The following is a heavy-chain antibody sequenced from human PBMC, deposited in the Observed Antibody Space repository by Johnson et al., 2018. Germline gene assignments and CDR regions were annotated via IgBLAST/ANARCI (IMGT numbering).Heavy chain of an antibody. CDR1: GFTFSDSI. CDR3: SAVVTGHHYMDV. J-gene: IGHJ6*03. D-gene: IGHD2-21*02. V-gene: IGHV3-73*01. Sequence: EVQLGEAGGGLVQPGWSLKLSCAASGFTFSDSIVYWVRQASGNGLEWVARIITTTNNYATAYAASVMGSFTISRDDSKTTAYLQLNRLKSEDTAVYYCSAVVTGHHYMDVWGKGTTVTVSS. CDR2: IITTTNNYAT.